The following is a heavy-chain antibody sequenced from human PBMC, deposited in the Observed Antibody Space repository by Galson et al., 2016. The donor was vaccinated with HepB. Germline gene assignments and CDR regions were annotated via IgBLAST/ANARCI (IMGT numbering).Heavy chain of an antibody. D-gene: IGHD7-27*01. J-gene: IGHJ5*02. CDR1: GATVTNSW. CDR2: VDATNSYT. CDR3: AETVLTAVGDWFDP. V-gene: IGHV5-10-1*01. Sequence: QSGAEVKKPGESLRISCYLSGATVTNSWISWVHQVPGKGLEWMGRVDATNSYTFYSPSFQGHVTISADKSINTAYLQWSSLKPSDTAIYFCAETVLTAVGDWFDPWGQGTLVTVSS.